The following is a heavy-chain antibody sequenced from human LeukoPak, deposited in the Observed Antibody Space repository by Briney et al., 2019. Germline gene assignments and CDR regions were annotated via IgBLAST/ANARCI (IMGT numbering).Heavy chain of an antibody. J-gene: IGHJ4*02. CDR3: ARDNRQQLHLDY. V-gene: IGHV3-21*01. CDR1: GFTFSSYS. Sequence: PGGSLRLSCAASGFTFSSYSRNWIRQAPGKGLEWVSSISSSSSYIYYADSVKGRFTISRDNAKNSLYLQMNSLRAEDTAVYYCARDNRQQLHLDYWGQGTLVTVSS. D-gene: IGHD6-13*01. CDR2: ISSSSSYI.